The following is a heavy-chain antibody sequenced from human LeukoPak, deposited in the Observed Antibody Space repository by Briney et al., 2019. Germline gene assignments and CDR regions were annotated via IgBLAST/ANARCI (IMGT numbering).Heavy chain of an antibody. D-gene: IGHD4-17*01. J-gene: IGHJ3*02. V-gene: IGHV4-39*02. CDR1: GGSISSSSYY. CDR2: IYYSGST. CDR3: ARLGRKAKVTLDAAFDI. Sequence: LSETLSLTCTVSGGSISSSSYYWGWIRQPPGKGLEWIGSIYYSGSTYYNPSLKSRVTISVDTTKNHFSLKLSSVTAADTAVYYCARLGRKAKVTLDAAFDIWGQGTMVTVSS.